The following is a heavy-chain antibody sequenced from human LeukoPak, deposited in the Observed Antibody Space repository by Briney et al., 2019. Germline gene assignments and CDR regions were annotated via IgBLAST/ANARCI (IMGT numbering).Heavy chain of an antibody. D-gene: IGHD6-13*01. CDR2: IRQDGSDK. CDR1: GFTSTTAW. CDR3: VVYKYILSWSAFDF. J-gene: IGHJ3*01. Sequence: GSLRLSCAISGFTSTTAWMTWVRQAPGKGLEWVADIRQDGSDKYYVDPVKGRFIISRDNAKKSVSLHMNNLRVEDTAVYYCVVYKYILSWSAFDFWGRGTMVTVSS. V-gene: IGHV3-7*01.